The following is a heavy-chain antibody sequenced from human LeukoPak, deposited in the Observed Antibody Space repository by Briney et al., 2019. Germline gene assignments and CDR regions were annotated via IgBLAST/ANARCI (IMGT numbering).Heavy chain of an antibody. CDR1: GGSISSYY. D-gene: IGHD3-16*01. CDR3: ARDPGGYYYMDV. J-gene: IGHJ6*03. CDR2: IYYSGST. V-gene: IGHV4-59*01. Sequence: PSEALSLTCTVSGGSISSYYWSWIRQPPGKGLEWIGYIYYSGSTNYNSSLKSRVTISVDTSKNQFSLKLSSVTAADTAVYYCARDPGGYYYMDVWGKGTTVTVSS.